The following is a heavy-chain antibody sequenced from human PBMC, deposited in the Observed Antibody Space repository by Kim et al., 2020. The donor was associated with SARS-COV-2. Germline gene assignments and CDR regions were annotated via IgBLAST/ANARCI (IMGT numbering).Heavy chain of an antibody. V-gene: IGHV1-69*02. Sequence: FQGRVTITADKSTSTAYMELSSLRSEDTAVYYCASQYYDFWSGYWYWFDPWGQGTLVTVSS. J-gene: IGHJ5*02. CDR3: ASQYYDFWSGYWYWFDP. D-gene: IGHD3-3*01.